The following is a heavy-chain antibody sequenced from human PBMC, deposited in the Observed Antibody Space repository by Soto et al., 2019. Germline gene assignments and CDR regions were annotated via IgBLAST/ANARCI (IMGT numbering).Heavy chain of an antibody. CDR1: GFSLSTSGMC. V-gene: IGHV2-70*01. J-gene: IGHJ6*02. Sequence: SGPTLVNPTQTLTLTCTFSGFSLSTSGMCVSWIRQPPGKAPEWLALIDWDDDKYYSTSLKTRLTISKDTSKNQVVLTMTNMDPVDTATYYCASGGDCYGGGVYYYYGMDVWGQGTTVTVSS. CDR3: ASGGDCYGGGVYYYYGMDV. D-gene: IGHD2-21*02. CDR2: IDWDDDK.